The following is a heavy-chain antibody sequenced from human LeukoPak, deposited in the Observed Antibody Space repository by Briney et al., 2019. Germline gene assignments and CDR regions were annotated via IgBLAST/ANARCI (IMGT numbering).Heavy chain of an antibody. D-gene: IGHD4-17*01. CDR2: IYSSGST. CDR3: AREGRYGDYEGY. V-gene: IGHV4-4*07. Sequence: SETLSLTCTVSGGSMKTFYWSWIRQPAGKALEWIGRIYSSGSTNYNPSLKSRVTMSVDTSKNQFSLKLSSVTVADTAVYYCAREGRYGDYEGYWGQGTLVTVSS. J-gene: IGHJ4*02. CDR1: GGSMKTFY.